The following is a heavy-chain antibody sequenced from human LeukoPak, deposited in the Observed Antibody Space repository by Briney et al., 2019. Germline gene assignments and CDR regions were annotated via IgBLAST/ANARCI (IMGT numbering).Heavy chain of an antibody. Sequence: GSLRLSCAASGFTFSDYNMNWVRQAPGKGLEWVSYITDSGSTIHYADSVNGRFTISRDNAKNSLYLQMNSLRAEDSAVYYCTRSIGLTGGGVDVWGRGTTVTVSS. CDR1: GFTFSDYN. V-gene: IGHV3-11*01. D-gene: IGHD3-9*01. CDR3: TRSIGLTGGGVDV. CDR2: ITDSGSTI. J-gene: IGHJ6*02.